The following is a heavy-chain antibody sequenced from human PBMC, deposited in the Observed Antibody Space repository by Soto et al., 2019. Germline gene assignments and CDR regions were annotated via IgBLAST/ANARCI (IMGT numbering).Heavy chain of an antibody. V-gene: IGHV3-23*01. D-gene: IGHD2-2*01. Sequence: GGSLRLSCAASGFTFSSYAMSWVRQAPGKGLEWVSAISGSGGSTYYADSVKGRFTISRDNSKNTLYLQMNSLRAEDTAVYYCAKEQGIVVVPAAGYYYYGMDVWGQGTTVTVSS. J-gene: IGHJ6*02. CDR2: ISGSGGST. CDR3: AKEQGIVVVPAAGYYYYGMDV. CDR1: GFTFSSYA.